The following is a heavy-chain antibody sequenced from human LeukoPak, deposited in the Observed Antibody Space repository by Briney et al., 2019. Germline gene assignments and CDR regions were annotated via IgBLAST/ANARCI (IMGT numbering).Heavy chain of an antibody. J-gene: IGHJ6*03. D-gene: IGHD2-2*02. V-gene: IGHV4-34*01. Sequence: SETLSLTCAVYGGSFRGYYWSWIRQPPGKGLEWIGEINHSGSTNYNPSLKSRVPISVDTSKNQFSLKLSSVTAADTAVYYCARGTREAIVVVPAAIRVSGDYYYYMDVWGKGTTVTVSS. CDR3: ARGTREAIVVVPAAIRVSGDYYYYMDV. CDR1: GGSFRGYY. CDR2: INHSGST.